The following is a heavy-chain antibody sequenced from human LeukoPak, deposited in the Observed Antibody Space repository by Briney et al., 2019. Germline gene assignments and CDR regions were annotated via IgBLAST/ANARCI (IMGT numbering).Heavy chain of an antibody. J-gene: IGHJ2*01. CDR3: ARENLPVVVTAIRVDWYFDL. V-gene: IGHV3-21*01. Sequence: GGSLRLSCAASGFTFSSYSMNWVRQAPGKGLEWVSSISSSSSYIYYADSVKGRFTISRDNAKNSLYLQMNSLRAEDTAVYYCARENLPVVVTAIRVDWYFDLWGRGALVTVSS. CDR2: ISSSSSYI. D-gene: IGHD2-21*02. CDR1: GFTFSSYS.